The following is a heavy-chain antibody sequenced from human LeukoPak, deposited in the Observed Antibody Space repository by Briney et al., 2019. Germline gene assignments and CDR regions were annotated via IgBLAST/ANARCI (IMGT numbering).Heavy chain of an antibody. CDR1: GGSFSGYY. V-gene: IGHV4-34*01. J-gene: IGHJ6*03. Sequence: SETLSLTCAVYGGSFSGYYWSWIRQPPGKGLEWIGEINHSGSTNYNPSLKSRVTISVDTSKNQFSLKLSSVTAADTAVYYCARGVGEVVSADHVYYMDVWGKGTTVTVSS. CDR3: ARGVGEVVSADHVYYMDV. D-gene: IGHD3-10*01. CDR2: INHSGST.